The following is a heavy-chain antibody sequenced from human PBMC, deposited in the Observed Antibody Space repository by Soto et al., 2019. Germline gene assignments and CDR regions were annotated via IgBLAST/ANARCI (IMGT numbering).Heavy chain of an antibody. D-gene: IGHD1-7*01. CDR2: ISGSGEST. CDR3: AKDRWNYDYFDF. CDR1: GFTFSSCA. J-gene: IGHJ4*02. V-gene: IGHV3-23*01. Sequence: GGSLRLSCAASGFTFSSCAMNWVRQAPGKGLEWVSTISGSGESTYHADSVKGRFTISRDNSKSTLYLQMNSLRAEDTAVYYCAKDRWNYDYFDFWGQGTLVTVSS.